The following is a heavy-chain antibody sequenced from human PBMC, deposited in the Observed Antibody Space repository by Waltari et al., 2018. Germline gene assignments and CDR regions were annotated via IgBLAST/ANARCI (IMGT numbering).Heavy chain of an antibody. Sequence: QVQLVQSGAEVKKPGASVKISCKTSEYTFTSSYIHWVRQAPGQGLEWMGIIKPSGGSTSYARKFQGRVTMTRDTSTSTVYMELSSLRSEDTAVYYCALDTGALWMDVWGQGTTVTVSS. D-gene: IGHD2-21*01. V-gene: IGHV1-46*01. J-gene: IGHJ6*02. CDR2: IKPSGGST. CDR3: ALDTGALWMDV. CDR1: EYTFTSSY.